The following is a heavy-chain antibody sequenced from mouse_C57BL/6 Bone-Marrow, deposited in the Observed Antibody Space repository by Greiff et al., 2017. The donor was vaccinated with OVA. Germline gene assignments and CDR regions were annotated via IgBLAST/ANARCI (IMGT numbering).Heavy chain of an antibody. CDR3: ARGDYYGMGFAY. CDR2: FHPYNDDT. Sequence: VQGVESGAELVKPGASVKMSCKASGYTFTTYPIEWMKQNHGKSLEWIGNFHPYNDDTKYNEKFKGKATLTVEKSSSTVYLELSRLTSDDSAVYYCARGDYYGMGFAYWGQGTLVTVSA. J-gene: IGHJ3*01. CDR1: GYTFTTYP. V-gene: IGHV1-47*01. D-gene: IGHD1-1*01.